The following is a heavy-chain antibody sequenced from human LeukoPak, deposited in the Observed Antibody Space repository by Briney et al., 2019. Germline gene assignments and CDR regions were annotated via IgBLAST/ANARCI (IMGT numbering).Heavy chain of an antibody. CDR1: GGSISSGSYY. D-gene: IGHD6-6*01. V-gene: IGHV4-61*02. J-gene: IGHJ4*02. CDR3: ARVGYSTSPFDY. CDR2: IYTSGST. Sequence: PSQTLSLTCTVSGGSISSGSYYWSWIRQPAGKGLEWIGRIYTSGSTNYNPSLKSRVTISVDTSKNQFSLKLSSVTAADTAVYYCARVGYSTSPFDYWGQGTLVTVSS.